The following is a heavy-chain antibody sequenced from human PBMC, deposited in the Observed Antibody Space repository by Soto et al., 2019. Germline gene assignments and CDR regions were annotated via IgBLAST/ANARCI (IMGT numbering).Heavy chain of an antibody. V-gene: IGHV3-48*01. CDR1: GFTFSSYS. J-gene: IGHJ2*01. CDR3: ARENYGDYEYDAYWYFDL. CDR2: ISSSSSTI. Sequence: GGSLRLSCAASGFTFSSYSMNWVRQAPGKGLEWVSYISSSSSTIYYADSVKGRFTISRDNAKNSLYLQMNSLRAEDTAVYYCARENYGDYEYDAYWYFDLWGRGTLVTVSS. D-gene: IGHD4-17*01.